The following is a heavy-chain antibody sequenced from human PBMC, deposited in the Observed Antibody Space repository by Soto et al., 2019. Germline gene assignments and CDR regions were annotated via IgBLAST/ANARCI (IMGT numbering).Heavy chain of an antibody. V-gene: IGHV3-7*03. CDR3: ARVLQQQLVLGFDY. J-gene: IGHJ4*02. CDR1: GFTFSSHW. D-gene: IGHD6-13*01. CDR2: IKQDGSEK. Sequence: GGSLRLSCAASGFTFSSHWMSWVRQAPGKGLEWVANIKQDGSEKYYVDSVKGRFTISRDNAKNSLYLQMNSLRAEDTAVYYCARVLQQQLVLGFDYWGQGTLVTVSS.